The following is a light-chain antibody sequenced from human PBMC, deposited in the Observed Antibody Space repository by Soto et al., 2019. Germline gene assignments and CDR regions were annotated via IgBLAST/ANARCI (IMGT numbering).Light chain of an antibody. CDR3: HQYSDYPWT. CDR1: QIINGC. J-gene: IGKJ1*01. CDR2: RSS. V-gene: IGKV1-5*03. Sequence: DVQMTQSPSTLSAVVGDRVTITCRASQIINGCLAWYQQKPGKSPKLLIYRSSVLESGVPSRFSGSGSVTEFTLTINSLQPDDFATYYCHQYSDYPWTFGQGTNVEL.